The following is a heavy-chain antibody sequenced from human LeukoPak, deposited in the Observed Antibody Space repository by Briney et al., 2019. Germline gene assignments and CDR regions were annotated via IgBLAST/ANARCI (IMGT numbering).Heavy chain of an antibody. CDR2: INPNGGST. CDR3: ARGATVEMATIRDDTGALFDY. V-gene: IGHV1-46*01. J-gene: IGHJ4*02. Sequence: ASVKVSCKASGYTFTSYYMHWVRQAPGQGLEWMGIINPNGGSTSYAQKFQGRVTMTRDMSTSTVYMELSSLRSEDTAVYYCARGATVEMATIRDDTGALFDYWGQGTLVIVSS. CDR1: GYTFTSYY. D-gene: IGHD5-24*01.